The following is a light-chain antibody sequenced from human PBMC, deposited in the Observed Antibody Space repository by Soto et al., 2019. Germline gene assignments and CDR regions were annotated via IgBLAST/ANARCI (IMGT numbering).Light chain of an antibody. CDR2: AAS. CDR3: QQTFITPYT. CDR1: QFITNY. V-gene: IGKV1-39*01. Sequence: DIQMTQSPSSLSASVGDRVTITCRASQFITNYLNWYQQKPGKGPRVLIFAASSLQSGVPSRFIGGGSGTDFTLTISSLQPEDFATYFCQQTFITPYTFGQGTKVDIK. J-gene: IGKJ2*01.